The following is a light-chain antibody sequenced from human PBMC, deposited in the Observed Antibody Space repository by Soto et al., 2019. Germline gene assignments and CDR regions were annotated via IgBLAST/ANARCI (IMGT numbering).Light chain of an antibody. CDR3: HQYATSSPT. CDR2: GGS. Sequence: DIQMTQSPSTLSASVGDRVTLTCRASQSISGYLAWYQQRPREAPKLLIYGGSSLESGVPSRFSGSGSGTEFTLTISSQQSTDFATYYCHQYATSSPTFGQGTKLEI. J-gene: IGKJ2*01. V-gene: IGKV1-5*01. CDR1: QSISGY.